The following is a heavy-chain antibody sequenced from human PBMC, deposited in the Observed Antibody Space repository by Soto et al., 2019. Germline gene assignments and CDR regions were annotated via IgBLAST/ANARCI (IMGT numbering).Heavy chain of an antibody. Sequence: GGSLRLSCAASGFTFSSYAMSWVRQAPGKGVERGSAIRGDGSSTYFADSGKGRFTSSRDNSKNTLYLQMNSLRAEDTAVYYCAKDWEFDWPNYYFDYWGQGTLVTVSS. CDR3: AKDWEFDWPNYYFDY. CDR1: GFTFSSYA. J-gene: IGHJ4*02. V-gene: IGHV3-23*01. CDR2: IRGDGSST. D-gene: IGHD3-9*01.